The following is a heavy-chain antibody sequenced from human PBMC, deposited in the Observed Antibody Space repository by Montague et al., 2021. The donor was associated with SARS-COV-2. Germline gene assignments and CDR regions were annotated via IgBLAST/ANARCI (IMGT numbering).Heavy chain of an antibody. Sequence: SETLSLTCSVSGDSISNYSWSWIRQSPGKGLEWIGYIYYSGSTNYNPSLTSRVTISVDTSKNQVSLKLTPVTAADTAVYYCARRLRVTTVTSHMYHYAMDVWGQGTTVTVSS. J-gene: IGHJ6*02. CDR1: GDSISNYS. CDR2: IYYSGST. CDR3: ARRLRVTTVTSHMYHYAMDV. D-gene: IGHD4-11*01. V-gene: IGHV4-59*08.